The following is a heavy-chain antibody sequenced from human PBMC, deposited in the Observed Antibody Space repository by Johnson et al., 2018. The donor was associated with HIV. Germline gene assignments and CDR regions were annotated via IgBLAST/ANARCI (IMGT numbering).Heavy chain of an antibody. CDR2: ISWNSENI. CDR3: AKDRVRYTSDVDAFDL. CDR1: GFTFNDYA. V-gene: IGHV3-9*01. J-gene: IGHJ3*01. Sequence: LVESGGGLVQPGRSLRLSCAASGFTFNDYAMHWVRQVPGKGLEWVSGISWNSENIAYADSVRGRFTISRDNAENSLYLQINSLRAEDTALYSCAKDRVRYTSDVDAFDLWGQGTMVTVSS. D-gene: IGHD1-1*01.